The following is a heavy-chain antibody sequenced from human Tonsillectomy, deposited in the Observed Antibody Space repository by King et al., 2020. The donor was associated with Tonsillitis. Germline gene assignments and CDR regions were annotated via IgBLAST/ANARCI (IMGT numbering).Heavy chain of an antibody. Sequence: VQLVESGAEVKKPGASVKVSCKASGYTFTGYYMHWVRQAPGQGLEWMGWINPNSGGTNYAQKFQGRVTMTRDTSISTAYMELSRLRSDDTAVYYCARDPLRSYYDSSGYYYDYWGQGTLVTVSS. CDR2: INPNSGGT. V-gene: IGHV1-2*02. J-gene: IGHJ4*02. CDR3: ARDPLRSYYDSSGYYYDY. D-gene: IGHD3-22*01. CDR1: GYTFTGYY.